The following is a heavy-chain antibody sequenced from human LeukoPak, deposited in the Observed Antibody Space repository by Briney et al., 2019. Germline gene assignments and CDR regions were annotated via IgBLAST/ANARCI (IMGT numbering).Heavy chain of an antibody. Sequence: ASVKVSCKASGYTFTSYDINWVRQATGQGLEWMGWMNPNSGNTGYAQKFQGRVTMTRNTSISTAYMELRSLRSDDTAVYYCARVVVVPAARRGTDYWGQGTLVTVSS. CDR1: GYTFTSYD. J-gene: IGHJ4*02. CDR3: ARVVVVPAARRGTDY. D-gene: IGHD2-2*01. CDR2: MNPNSGNT. V-gene: IGHV1-8*01.